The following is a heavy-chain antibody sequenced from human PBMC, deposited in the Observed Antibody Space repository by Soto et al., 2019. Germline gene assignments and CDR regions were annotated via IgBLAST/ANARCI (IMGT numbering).Heavy chain of an antibody. Sequence: QVQLVQSGAEVKKPGSSVKVSCKASGGTFSSYAISWGRQAPGQGLEWMGGIIPIFGTANYAQKYKGRGTITADEAKSTAYMELSILRSEDADVYDCSREGGKGGMDVWGQGTTVTVSS. CDR2: IIPIFGTA. CDR1: GGTFSSYA. D-gene: IGHD3-16*01. CDR3: SREGGKGGMDV. V-gene: IGHV1-69*01. J-gene: IGHJ6*02.